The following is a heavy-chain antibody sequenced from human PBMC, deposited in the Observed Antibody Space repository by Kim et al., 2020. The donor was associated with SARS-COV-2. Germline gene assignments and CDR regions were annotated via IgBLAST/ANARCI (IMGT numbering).Heavy chain of an antibody. CDR3: VKEQRDASGSNYYGMDV. V-gene: IGHV3-23*01. CDR2: ISGYDDNK. J-gene: IGHJ6*02. D-gene: IGHD3-10*01. Sequence: GGSLRLSCAASGFTFNNCAMSWVRQAPGKGLEWVSGISGYDDNKNYAESVKGRFTISRDNSKNTLYLQMNSLRVDDTALYYCVKEQRDASGSNYYGMDVWGQGTTVIVSS. CDR1: GFTFNNCA.